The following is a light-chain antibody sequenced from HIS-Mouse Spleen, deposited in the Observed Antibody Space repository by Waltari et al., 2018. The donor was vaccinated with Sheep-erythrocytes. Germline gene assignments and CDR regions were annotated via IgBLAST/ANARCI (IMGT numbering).Light chain of an antibody. J-gene: IGLJ2*01. CDR3: QAWDSSTAV. V-gene: IGLV3-1*01. CDR2: QDS. CDR1: KLGDQY. Sequence: SYELTQPPSVSVSPGQTASIPCSGDKLGDQYACWYQQKPGRSPVLVIYQDSKRPSGIPERFSGSNSGNTATLTISGTQAMDEADYYCQAWDSSTAVFGGGTKLTVL.